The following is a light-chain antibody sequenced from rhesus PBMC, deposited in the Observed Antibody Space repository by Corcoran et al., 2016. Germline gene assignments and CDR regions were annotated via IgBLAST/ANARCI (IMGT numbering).Light chain of an antibody. CDR3: QKCDSAPLT. Sequence: AIQMTQSPSSLSASVGDTVTITCRASQSIGSHLAWYQQKPGKVPKLLVYAASTLHSEVPSRLSGSGSGTDFNLTISSLQPEDVATYYCQKCDSAPLTFGGGTKVEI. V-gene: IGKV1-59*02. CDR1: QSIGSH. J-gene: IGKJ4*01. CDR2: AAS.